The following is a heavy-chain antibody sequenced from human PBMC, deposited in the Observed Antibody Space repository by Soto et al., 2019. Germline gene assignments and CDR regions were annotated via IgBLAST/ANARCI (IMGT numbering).Heavy chain of an antibody. Sequence: PSETLSLTCSVSGASISNFYWSWIRQSAGKGLEWIGRLYTRGTTDYNPSLKSRVTMSIDTSKNRVSLSLTSLTAADTAVYYCAKGGTYYFDCWGKGIVVTVSS. J-gene: IGHJ4*02. CDR1: GASISNFY. CDR3: AKGGTYYFDC. CDR2: LYTRGTT. D-gene: IGHD3-16*01. V-gene: IGHV4-4*07.